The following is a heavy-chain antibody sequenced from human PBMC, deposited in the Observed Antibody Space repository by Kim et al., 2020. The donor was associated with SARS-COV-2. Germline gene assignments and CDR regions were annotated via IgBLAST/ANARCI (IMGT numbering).Heavy chain of an antibody. CDR3: ARTDRPLGRITIFGVVNDYGMDV. J-gene: IGHJ6*02. CDR2: IYYSGST. Sequence: SETLSLTCTVSGGSISSYYWSWIRQPPGKGLEWIGYIYYSGSTNYNPSLKSRVTISVDTSKNQFSLKLSSVTAADTAVYYCARTDRPLGRITIFGVVNDYGMDVWGQGTTVTVSS. V-gene: IGHV4-59*13. D-gene: IGHD3-3*01. CDR1: GGSISSYY.